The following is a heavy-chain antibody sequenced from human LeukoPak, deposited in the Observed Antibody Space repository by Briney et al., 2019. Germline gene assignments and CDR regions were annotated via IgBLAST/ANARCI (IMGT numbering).Heavy chain of an antibody. CDR1: GFTFRSYA. V-gene: IGHV3-23*01. J-gene: IGHJ4*02. CDR3: ARGIYGDYDY. CDR2: IGSGGTT. D-gene: IGHD4-17*01. Sequence: GGSLRLSCAASGFTFRSYAMSWVRQAPGKGLEWVSAIGSGGTTYYTDSVKGRFTISRDNSKNTLYLQMNNLRAEDTAVYYCARGIYGDYDYWGQGTLVTVSS.